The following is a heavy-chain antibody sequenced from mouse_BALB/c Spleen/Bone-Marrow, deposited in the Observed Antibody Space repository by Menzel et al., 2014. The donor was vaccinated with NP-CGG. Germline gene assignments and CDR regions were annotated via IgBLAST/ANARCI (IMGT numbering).Heavy chain of an antibody. J-gene: IGHJ2*01. D-gene: IGHD2-4*01. CDR2: ISSGSSTI. CDR1: GFTFSSFG. V-gene: IGHV5-17*02. CDR3: ASDYDYFDY. Sequence: EVKVVESGGGLVQPGGSRKLSCAASGFTFSSFGMHWARQAPEKGLEWVAYISSGSSTIYYADTVKGRSTISRDNPKNTLFLQMTSLRSEDTAMYYCASDYDYFDYWGQGTTLTVSS.